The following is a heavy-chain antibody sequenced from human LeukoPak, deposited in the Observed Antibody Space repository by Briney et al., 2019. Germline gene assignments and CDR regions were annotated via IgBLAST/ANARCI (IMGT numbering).Heavy chain of an antibody. Sequence: GGSLRLSCAASGFXFSDHHVDWVRQAPGKGLEWLGRSRNKANAYSTVYAGPVKGRFTISRDEPKNSLYLQMNSLRTEDTAVYYSSRVFYYGSSGYYPDHWGQGTQVTVSS. V-gene: IGHV3-72*01. J-gene: IGHJ4*02. CDR1: GFXFSDHH. CDR2: SRNKANAYST. CDR3: SRVFYYGSSGYYPDH. D-gene: IGHD3-22*01.